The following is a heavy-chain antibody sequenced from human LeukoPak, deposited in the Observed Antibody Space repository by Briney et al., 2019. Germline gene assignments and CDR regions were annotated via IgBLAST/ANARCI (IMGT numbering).Heavy chain of an antibody. CDR1: GFTFSSYG. CDR3: TKAAYGDYVNWFDH. D-gene: IGHD4-17*01. V-gene: IGHV3-23*01. CDR2: ISAVSGST. J-gene: IGHJ5*02. Sequence: GGSLRLSCAASGFTFSSYGMHWVRQAPGKGLEWVSSISAVSGSTWYQDSVKGRFTISRDNSKNTLFVQMDSLRAEDTAIYYCTKAAYGDYVNWFDHWGQGTLVTVSS.